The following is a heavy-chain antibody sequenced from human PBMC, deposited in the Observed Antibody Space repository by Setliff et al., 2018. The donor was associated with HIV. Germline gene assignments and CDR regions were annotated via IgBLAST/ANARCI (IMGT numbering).Heavy chain of an antibody. Sequence: VASVKVSCKASGYTFNNYAMHWVRQAPGQRLEWLGWNTGDNDNTKYSEKFKGRVTITRDSSASTAYMELSSLTSEDTAVYYCASPTAIPHWGQGTLVTVSS. J-gene: IGHJ4*02. CDR2: NTGDNDNT. CDR3: ASPTAIPH. D-gene: IGHD2-21*02. V-gene: IGHV1-3*01. CDR1: GYTFNNYA.